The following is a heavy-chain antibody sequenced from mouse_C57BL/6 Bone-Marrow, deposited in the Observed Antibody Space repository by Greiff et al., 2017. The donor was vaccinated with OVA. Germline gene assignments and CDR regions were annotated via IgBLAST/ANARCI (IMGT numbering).Heavy chain of an antibody. J-gene: IGHJ4*01. CDR3: ASYYYGSLYYYALDY. D-gene: IGHD1-1*01. V-gene: IGHV14-2*01. CDR1: GFNIKDYY. CDR2: IDPEDGET. Sequence: EVKLQESGAELVKPGASVKLSCTASGFNIKDYYMHWVKQRTEQGLEWIGRIDPEDGETKYAPKFQGKATITADTSSNTAYLQLSSLTSEDTAVYYCASYYYGSLYYYALDYWGQGTSVTVSS.